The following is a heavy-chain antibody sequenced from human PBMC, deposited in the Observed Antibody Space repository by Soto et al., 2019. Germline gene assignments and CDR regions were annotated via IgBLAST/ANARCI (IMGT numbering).Heavy chain of an antibody. CDR3: AREYCSGGSCYSGY. V-gene: IGHV3-21*01. CDR1: GFTFSSYS. CDR2: ISSSSSYI. D-gene: IGHD2-15*01. J-gene: IGHJ4*02. Sequence: GGSLRLSCAASGFTFSSYSMNWVRQAPGKGLEWVSSISSSSSYIYYADSVKGRFTISRDNAKNSLYLQMNSLRAEDTAVYYCAREYCSGGSCYSGYWGQGTLVTVSS.